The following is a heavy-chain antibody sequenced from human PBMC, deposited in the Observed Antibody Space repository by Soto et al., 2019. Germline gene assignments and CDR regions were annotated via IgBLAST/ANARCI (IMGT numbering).Heavy chain of an antibody. D-gene: IGHD2-15*01. J-gene: IGHJ4*02. CDR2: ISYEGSHT. CDR1: GFIFSSYG. CDR3: AKEVHCGGGSCSWSEGFDY. V-gene: IGHV3-30*18. Sequence: QVQLVESGGGVVQPGRSLRLSCAASGFIFSSYGMHWVRQAPGKGLEWVAVISYEGSHTYDADSVKGRFIITRDNSKNTLYLQMNSLRPEDTAVYYCAKEVHCGGGSCSWSEGFDYWGQGTLLTVSS.